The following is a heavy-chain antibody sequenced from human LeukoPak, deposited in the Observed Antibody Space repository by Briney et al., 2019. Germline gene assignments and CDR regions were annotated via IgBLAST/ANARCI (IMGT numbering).Heavy chain of an antibody. CDR1: GYTFTSYY. Sequence: ASVKVSCKASGYTFTSYYMHWVRQAPGQGLEWMGIINPSGGSTSYAQKFQGRVTMTRDTSTSTVYMELSSLRSEDTAVYYCARGRQQQAYHYYYYYMDVWGRGTTVIVSS. J-gene: IGHJ6*03. CDR3: ARGRQQQAYHYYYYYMDV. CDR2: INPSGGST. D-gene: IGHD6-13*01. V-gene: IGHV1-46*01.